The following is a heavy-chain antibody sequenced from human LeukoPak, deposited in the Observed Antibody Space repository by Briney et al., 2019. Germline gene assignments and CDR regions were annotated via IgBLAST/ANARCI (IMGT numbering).Heavy chain of an antibody. CDR2: IGAADDT. CDR1: GFTFSNYD. D-gene: IGHD1-26*01. V-gene: IGHV3-13*04. Sequence: PGGSLRLSCPASGFTFSNYDRFWVRQTTGKGLEWVSTIGAADDTYYPGSVRGRFTISRESAKDSLYLQMNSLRAGDTAVYYCARGSGSHFDYWGQGTLVTVSS. J-gene: IGHJ4*02. CDR3: ARGSGSHFDY.